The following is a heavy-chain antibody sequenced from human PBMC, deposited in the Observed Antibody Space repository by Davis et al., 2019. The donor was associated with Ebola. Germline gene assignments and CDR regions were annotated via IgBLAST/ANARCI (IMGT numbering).Heavy chain of an antibody. CDR2: IYYTGNT. D-gene: IGHD4-23*01. Sequence: SETLSLTCTVSGGSFSSHYWSWIRQPPGKGLELIAYIYYTGNTNFNPSLKSRVTMSVDTSNKQFSLNLRSVTTADTAVYYCARADGGNSGDFDYWGQGTLVTVSS. CDR1: GGSFSSHY. CDR3: ARADGGNSGDFDY. J-gene: IGHJ4*02. V-gene: IGHV4-59*11.